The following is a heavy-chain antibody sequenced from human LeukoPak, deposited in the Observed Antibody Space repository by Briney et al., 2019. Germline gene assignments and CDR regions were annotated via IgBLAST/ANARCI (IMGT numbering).Heavy chain of an antibody. CDR2: INHSGST. CDR1: GGSISSYY. V-gene: IGHV4-34*01. D-gene: IGHD3-9*01. Sequence: TSETLSLTCTVSGGSISSYYWSWIRQPPGKGLEWIGEINHSGSTNYNPSLKSRVTISVDTSKNQFSLKLSSVTAADTAVYYCARRVPSLVLRYFDWLGGGPFDYWGQGTLVTVSS. CDR3: ARRVPSLVLRYFDWLGGGPFDY. J-gene: IGHJ4*02.